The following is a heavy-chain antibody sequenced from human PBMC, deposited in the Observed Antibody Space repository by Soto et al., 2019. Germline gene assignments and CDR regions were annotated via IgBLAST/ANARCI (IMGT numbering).Heavy chain of an antibody. J-gene: IGHJ6*02. CDR2: IYYSGST. V-gene: IGHV4-39*01. CDR1: GGSISSSSYY. Sequence: PSETLSLTCTVSGGSISSSSYYWGWIRQPPGKGLEWIGSIYYSGSTYYNPSLKSRVTISVDTSKNQFSLKLSSVTAADTAVYYCARLDYDSSGYYYYYYGMDVWGQGTTVTVSS. CDR3: ARLDYDSSGYYYYYYGMDV. D-gene: IGHD3-22*01.